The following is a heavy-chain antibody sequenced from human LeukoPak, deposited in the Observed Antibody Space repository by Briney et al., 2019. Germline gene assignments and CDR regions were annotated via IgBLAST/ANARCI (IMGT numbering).Heavy chain of an antibody. J-gene: IGHJ4*02. CDR1: GASISAGNNL. CDR2: INYSGST. V-gene: IGHV4-39*07. Sequence: PSETLSLTCTVSGASISAGNNLWGWIRQPPGKGLEWIGTINYSGSTNYNPSLKSRVTISVDTSKNQFSLKLSSVTAADTAVYYCARGPVSDYWGQGTLVTVSS. CDR3: ARGPVSDY.